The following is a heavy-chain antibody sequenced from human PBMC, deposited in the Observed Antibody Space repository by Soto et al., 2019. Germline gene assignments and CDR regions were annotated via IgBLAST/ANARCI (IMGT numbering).Heavy chain of an antibody. CDR1: GGGNLRDYR. V-gene: IGHV1-69*01. J-gene: IGHJ4*02. D-gene: IGHD2-21*01. CDR3: ARGGDGDKFGAVY. Sequence: QVQLVQSGAEVKEPGSSVKVSCKASGGGNLRDYRTTWVRRAPGQGLEWMGGIIPKLGSANYAQNFQGRVTITADESTNTVYRERRSLRSDDTAVYYWARGGDGDKFGAVYWGQGTPVTVSS. CDR2: IIPKLGSA.